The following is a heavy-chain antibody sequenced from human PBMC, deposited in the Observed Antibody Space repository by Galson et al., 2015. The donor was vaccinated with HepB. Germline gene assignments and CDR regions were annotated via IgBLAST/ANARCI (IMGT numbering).Heavy chain of an antibody. CDR1: GYTFTSYG. CDR2: ISAYNGNT. Sequence: SVKVSCKASGYTFTSYGISWVRQAPGQGLEWMRWISAYNGNTNYAQKLQGRVTMTTDTSTSTAYMELRSLRSDDTAVYYCARESQLWALYGMDVWGQGTTVTVSS. J-gene: IGHJ6*02. D-gene: IGHD5-18*01. CDR3: ARESQLWALYGMDV. V-gene: IGHV1-18*01.